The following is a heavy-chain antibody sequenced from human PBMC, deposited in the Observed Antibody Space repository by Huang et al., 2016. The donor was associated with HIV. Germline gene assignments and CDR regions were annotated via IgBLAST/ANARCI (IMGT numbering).Heavy chain of an antibody. CDR2: IRCKADGGTT. J-gene: IGHJ4*02. CDR3: TRVVYSGGYYGFFDY. CDR1: GFTLGGYA. D-gene: IGHD1-26*01. V-gene: IGHV3-49*03. Sequence: EVQLVESGGGLVQPGRSLRLSCTASGFTLGGYAISWFRKAPGKGLWWVGFIRCKADGGTTEYAASVKDRFTISRDESKSIAYLQMNSLKTEDTAMYFCTRVVYSGGYYGFFDYWGQGTLVTVSS.